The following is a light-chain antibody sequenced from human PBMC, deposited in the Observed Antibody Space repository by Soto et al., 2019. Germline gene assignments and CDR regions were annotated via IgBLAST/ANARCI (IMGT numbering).Light chain of an antibody. Sequence: EIVLTPSPGTLSLSPGERATLSCRASRIIINNYFAWYQQKPGKPPRLLIHDASLRATGIPDRFSASGSGTDFTLTISRLEPEDFALYYCQQCSTSPLTFGGGTKVEIK. J-gene: IGKJ4*01. CDR3: QQCSTSPLT. V-gene: IGKV3-20*01. CDR1: RIIINNY. CDR2: DAS.